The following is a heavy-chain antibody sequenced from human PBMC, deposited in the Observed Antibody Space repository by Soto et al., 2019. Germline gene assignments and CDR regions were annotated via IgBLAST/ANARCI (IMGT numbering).Heavy chain of an antibody. D-gene: IGHD1-26*01. CDR1: GGSIRSGGYY. Sequence: QVQLQESGPGLVKPSQTLSLTCTVSGGSIRSGGYYWSWIRQHPGKGLEWIGYFYYSGNTYYNPSLKSRLTISGDTSKNQFSLNLSSVTAADTALYYCARAMGAINYFDYWGQGTLVTVSS. J-gene: IGHJ4*02. CDR3: ARAMGAINYFDY. CDR2: FYYSGNT. V-gene: IGHV4-31*03.